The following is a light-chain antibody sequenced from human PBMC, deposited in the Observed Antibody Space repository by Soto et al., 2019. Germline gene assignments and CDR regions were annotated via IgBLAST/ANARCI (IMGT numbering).Light chain of an antibody. CDR1: SSNIGAGYD. CDR2: GNS. V-gene: IGLV1-40*01. J-gene: IGLJ1*01. CDR3: QSYDSSLSGGV. Sequence: QSVLTQPPSVSGAPGQRVTISCTGSSSNIGAGYDVHWYQQLPGTAPKLLIYGNSNRPSGVPDRFSGSKSGTSASLAITGLQAEDEADYYRQSYDSSLSGGVFGTGTKLTVL.